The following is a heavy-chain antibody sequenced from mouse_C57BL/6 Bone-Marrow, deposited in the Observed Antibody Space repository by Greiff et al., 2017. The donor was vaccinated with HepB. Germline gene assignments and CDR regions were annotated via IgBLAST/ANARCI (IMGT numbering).Heavy chain of an antibody. CDR1: GFTFSSYG. CDR3: ARRGASSNYVGY. V-gene: IGHV5-6*01. J-gene: IGHJ2*01. D-gene: IGHD2-10*02. Sequence: EVQLVESGGDLVKPGGSLKLSCAASGFTFSSYGMSWVRQTPDKRLEWVATISSGGSYTYYQDSVKGRFTISRDNAKNTLYLQMSSLKSEDTAMYYCARRGASSNYVGYWGQGTTLTVSS. CDR2: ISSGGSYT.